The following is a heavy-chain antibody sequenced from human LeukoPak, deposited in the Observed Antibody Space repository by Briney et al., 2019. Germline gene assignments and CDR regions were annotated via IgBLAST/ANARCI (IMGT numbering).Heavy chain of an antibody. V-gene: IGHV1-18*01. D-gene: IGHD5-18*01. Sequence: ASVKVSCKASGYTFTSYGINWVRQAPGQGLEWMGWISAYNGNTNYAQKLQGRVTMTTDTSTSTAYMELRSLRSDDTAVYYCARDKGTAMEPYYFDYWGQGTLVTVSS. CDR2: ISAYNGNT. J-gene: IGHJ4*02. CDR3: ARDKGTAMEPYYFDY. CDR1: GYTFTSYG.